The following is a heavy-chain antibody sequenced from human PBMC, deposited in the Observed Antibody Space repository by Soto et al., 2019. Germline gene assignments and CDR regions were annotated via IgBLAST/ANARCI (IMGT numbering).Heavy chain of an antibody. J-gene: IGHJ4*02. D-gene: IGHD1-7*01. Sequence: GGSLRLSCASSGSTFSNYAMTWVRQAPGKGLEWVSTISGSGSATYYADSVKGRFTISRDNSKDTLYLEMNSLRAEDTAVYYCAKDPRLELRGVDSWGQGTLVTVSS. CDR1: GSTFSNYA. CDR3: AKDPRLELRGVDS. CDR2: ISGSGSAT. V-gene: IGHV3-23*01.